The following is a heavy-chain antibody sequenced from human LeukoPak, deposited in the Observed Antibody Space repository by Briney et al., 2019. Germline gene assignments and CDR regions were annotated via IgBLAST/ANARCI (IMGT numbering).Heavy chain of an antibody. J-gene: IGHJ4*02. Sequence: GGSLRLSCAASGFTVSSNYMSWVRQAPGKGLEWVSVIYSGGSTYYADSVKGRFTISRDNSKPTLSLQMNGLRAEDTAVYYCARDKQDYDSSGYYDYWGQGTLVTVSS. CDR3: ARDKQDYDSSGYYDY. CDR2: IYSGGST. D-gene: IGHD3-22*01. CDR1: GFTVSSNY. V-gene: IGHV3-66*01.